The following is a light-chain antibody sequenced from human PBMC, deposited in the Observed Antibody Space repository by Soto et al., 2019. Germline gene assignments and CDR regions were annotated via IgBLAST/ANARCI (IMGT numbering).Light chain of an antibody. CDR2: GVS. J-gene: IGKJ5*01. Sequence: DIQMTQSPSSLSASVVDKVTITCRASQSISSSLNWYQQKSGKAPNLLIYGVSRLQGGVPSRFSGSGSGTDFTLSISSLQPEDFATYYCQQSYTAPSINCGQGTRREIK. CDR1: QSISSS. CDR3: QQSYTAPSIN. V-gene: IGKV1-39*01.